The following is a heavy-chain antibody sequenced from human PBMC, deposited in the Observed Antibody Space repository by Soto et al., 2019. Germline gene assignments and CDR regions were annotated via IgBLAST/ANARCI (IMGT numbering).Heavy chain of an antibody. CDR3: ARDHGVYCSSTSCSKGRAFDI. Sequence: ASVKVSCKASGYTFTSYGISWVRQAPGQGLEWMGWISAYNGNTNYAQKLQGRVTMTTDTSTSTAYMELRRLRSDDTAVYYCARDHGVYCSSTSCSKGRAFDIRGQGTMVTVPS. CDR1: GYTFTSYG. CDR2: ISAYNGNT. V-gene: IGHV1-18*04. J-gene: IGHJ3*02. D-gene: IGHD2-2*01.